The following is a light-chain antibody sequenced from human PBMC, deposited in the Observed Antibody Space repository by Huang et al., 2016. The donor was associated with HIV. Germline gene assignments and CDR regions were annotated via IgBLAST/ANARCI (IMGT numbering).Light chain of an antibody. CDR2: SAS. J-gene: IGKJ4*01. CDR3: HRRDNWLT. V-gene: IGKV3-11*01. CDR1: QGVGPA. Sequence: VLTQSPATLSLSPGQRATLFCRASQGVGPALGWDQQRPGQAPRLLMYSASQRAAGSPARFSGSGSGTHFTLTINSRETGDVGTYFCHRRDNWLTFGGGTKVEIK.